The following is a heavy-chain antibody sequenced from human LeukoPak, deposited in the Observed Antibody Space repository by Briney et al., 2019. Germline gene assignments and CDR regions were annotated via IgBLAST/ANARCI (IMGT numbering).Heavy chain of an antibody. J-gene: IGHJ4*02. CDR2: IKEDESAK. Sequence: GGSLRLSCAASGFTFSTYWMAWVRQAPGKGREWVANIKEDESAKHQADSVKGRFTISRDNAQNLVYLQMSSLRGEDTAVYYCARDVGGSLDYWGQGTLVTVSS. D-gene: IGHD1-26*01. CDR3: ARDVGGSLDY. CDR1: GFTFSTYW. V-gene: IGHV3-7*01.